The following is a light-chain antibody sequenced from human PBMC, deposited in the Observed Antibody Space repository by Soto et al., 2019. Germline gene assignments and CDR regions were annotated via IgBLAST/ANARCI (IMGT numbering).Light chain of an antibody. J-gene: IGLJ7*01. CDR3: AAWDDSLSGYAV. Sequence: QSVLTQPPSASGTPGQRVTISCSGSSSNIGSNYVYWYQQLPGTAPKLLIYRNNQRPSGVPDRFSGSKSGTSASLAISGLRSEDEADYSCAAWDDSLSGYAVFGGGTQLTVL. CDR2: RNN. V-gene: IGLV1-47*01. CDR1: SSNIGSNY.